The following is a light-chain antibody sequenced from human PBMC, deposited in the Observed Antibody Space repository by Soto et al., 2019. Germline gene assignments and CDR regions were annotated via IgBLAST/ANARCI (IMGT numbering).Light chain of an antibody. CDR2: EVS. J-gene: IGLJ2*01. V-gene: IGLV2-8*01. Sequence: QSALTQPPSASGSPGQSVTISCTGTSRDVGGYNYVSWYQQHPGTAPKLVIFEVSKRPSGVPDRFSGSKSGNTASLTVSGLQAEDEADVYCSSYAGSNTLIFGGGTKVTVL. CDR1: SRDVGGYNY. CDR3: SSYAGSNTLI.